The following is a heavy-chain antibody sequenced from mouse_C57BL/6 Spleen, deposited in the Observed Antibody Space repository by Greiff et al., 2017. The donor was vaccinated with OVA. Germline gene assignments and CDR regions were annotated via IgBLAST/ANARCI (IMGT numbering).Heavy chain of an antibody. CDR1: GYTFTDYY. CDR2: INPNNGGT. CDR3: ARKRGGDYFDY. J-gene: IGHJ2*01. V-gene: IGHV1-26*01. Sequence: VQLQQSGPELVKPGASVKISCKASGYTFTDYYMNWVKQSHGKSLEWIGDINPNNGGTSYNQKFKGKATLTVDKSSSTAYMELRSLTSEDSAVYCWARKRGGDYFDYWGQGTTLTVSS.